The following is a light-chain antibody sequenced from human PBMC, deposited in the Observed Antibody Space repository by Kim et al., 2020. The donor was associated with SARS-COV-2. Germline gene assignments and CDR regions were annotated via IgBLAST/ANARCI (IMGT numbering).Light chain of an antibody. V-gene: IGLV3-27*01. CDR2: KDS. CDR3: YSAADNNLVV. J-gene: IGLJ2*01. CDR1: VLAKKY. Sequence: SYELTQPSSVSVSPGQTARNTCSGDVLAKKYARWFQQKPGQAPVLVIYKDSERPSGIPERFSGSSSGTTVTLTISGAQVEDEADYYCYSAADNNLVVFGGGTQLTVL.